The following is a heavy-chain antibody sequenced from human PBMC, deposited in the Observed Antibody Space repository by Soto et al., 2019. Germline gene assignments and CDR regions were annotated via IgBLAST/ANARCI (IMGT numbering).Heavy chain of an antibody. J-gene: IGHJ4*02. CDR3: ATDTGDIEVVPATT. CDR1: GFTFSKSS. Sequence: LRLSCAASGFTFSKSSMNWVRQPPGKGLEWLSSISTNSNYIRYADSVKGRFTISRDNAKNSLSLQMMNLRADDTAMYYCATDTGDIEVVPATTWGRGTLVTVSS. CDR2: ISTNSNYI. V-gene: IGHV3-21*04. D-gene: IGHD2-15*01.